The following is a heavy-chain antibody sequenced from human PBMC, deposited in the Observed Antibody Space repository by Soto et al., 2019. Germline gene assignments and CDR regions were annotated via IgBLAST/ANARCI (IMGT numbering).Heavy chain of an antibody. D-gene: IGHD6-13*01. CDR1: GYTFTSYC. CDR2: ISAYNGNT. CDR3: AGDSQTWQLVCADY. Sequence: ASVNVSCKASGYTFTSYCISWVRPAPGQGLELMGWISAYNGNTSYAQKLQGRVTMTTDTSTSTAYMELRSLRSDDTAVDYCAGDSQTWQLVCADYWGQGTLDTVSS. V-gene: IGHV1-18*01. J-gene: IGHJ4*02.